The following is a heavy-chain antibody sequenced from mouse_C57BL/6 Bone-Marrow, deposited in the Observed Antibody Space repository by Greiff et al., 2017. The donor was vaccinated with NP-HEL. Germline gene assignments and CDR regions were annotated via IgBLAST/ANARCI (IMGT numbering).Heavy chain of an antibody. CDR3: ARELYLDD. Sequence: VQLQQPGAELVRPGTSVKLSCKASGYTFTSYWMPWVKQRPGQGLEWIGALDPSDSYTNYNQKFKGKATLTVDTSSSTAYMQLSSLTSEDSAVYYCARELYLDDWGKGTTVTVSS. CDR1: GYTFTSYW. J-gene: IGHJ1*03. D-gene: IGHD1-3*01. CDR2: LDPSDSYT. V-gene: IGHV1-59*01.